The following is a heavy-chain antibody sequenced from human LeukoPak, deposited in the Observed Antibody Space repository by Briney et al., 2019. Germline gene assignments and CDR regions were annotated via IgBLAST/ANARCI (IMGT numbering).Heavy chain of an antibody. CDR3: ARGHRGYSYGYFEWFDP. D-gene: IGHD5-18*01. CDR2: ISSSSSYI. Sequence: GGSLRLSCAASGFTFSSYRMNWVRQAPGKGLEWVSSISSSSSYIYYADSVKGRFTISRDNAKNSLYLQMNSLRAEDTAVYYCARGHRGYSYGYFEWFDPWGQGTLVTVSS. V-gene: IGHV3-21*01. CDR1: GFTFSSYR. J-gene: IGHJ5*02.